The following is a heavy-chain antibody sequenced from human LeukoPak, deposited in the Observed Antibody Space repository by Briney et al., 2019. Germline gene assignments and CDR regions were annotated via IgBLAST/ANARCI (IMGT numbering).Heavy chain of an antibody. CDR1: GGTFSSYA. J-gene: IGHJ4*02. V-gene: IGHV1-69*13. D-gene: IGHD3-22*01. CDR3: ARDGYYDSSGYYYGSGYFDY. Sequence: SVKVSCKASGGTFSSYAISWVRQAPGQGLEWMGGIIPIFGTANYAQKFQGRVTITADESTSTAYMELSSLRSEDTAVYYCARDGYYDSSGYYYGSGYFDYWGRGTLVTVSS. CDR2: IIPIFGTA.